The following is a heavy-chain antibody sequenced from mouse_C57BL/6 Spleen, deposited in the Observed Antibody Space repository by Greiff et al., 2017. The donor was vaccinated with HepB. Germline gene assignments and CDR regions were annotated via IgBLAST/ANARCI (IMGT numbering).Heavy chain of an antibody. V-gene: IGHV1-76*01. D-gene: IGHD2-4*01. Sequence: VQLQQSGAELVRPGASVKLSCKASGYTFTDYYINWVKQRPGQGLEWIARIYPGSGNTYYNEKFKGKATLTAEKSSSTAYMQLSSLTSEDSAVYFCARERGLRFDYWGQGTTLTVSS. J-gene: IGHJ2*01. CDR2: IYPGSGNT. CDR1: GYTFTDYY. CDR3: ARERGLRFDY.